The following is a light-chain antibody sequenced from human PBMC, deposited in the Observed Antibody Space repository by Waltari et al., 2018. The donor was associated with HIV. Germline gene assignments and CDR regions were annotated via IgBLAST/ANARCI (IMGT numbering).Light chain of an antibody. Sequence: EILMTQSPVTLSVFPGERVTLSCRASQSFSSNLAWYQQKPGQAPRLLIYGTSTRATGIPARFGGSGSATEFTLTITSLQSEDFAIYYCQQYNTWPWTFGQGTKVEIK. V-gene: IGKV3-15*01. CDR3: QQYNTWPWT. CDR2: GTS. J-gene: IGKJ1*01. CDR1: QSFSSN.